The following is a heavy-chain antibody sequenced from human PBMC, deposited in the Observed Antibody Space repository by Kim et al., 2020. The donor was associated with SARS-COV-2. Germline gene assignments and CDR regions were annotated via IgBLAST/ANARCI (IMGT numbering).Heavy chain of an antibody. CDR1: GGILRSYP. D-gene: IGHD1-26*01. CDR2: IVPFSGTS. J-gene: IGHJ4*02. V-gene: IGHV1-69*13. CDR3: ATLGGYSSSNY. Sequence: SVKVSCKASGGILRSYPLSWVRQAPGQGLEWMGAIVPFSGTSTYAQRFQGRCAISADDSTNTAYMELSSLRSDDTAVYFCATLGGYSSSNYWGQGSLVTVSS.